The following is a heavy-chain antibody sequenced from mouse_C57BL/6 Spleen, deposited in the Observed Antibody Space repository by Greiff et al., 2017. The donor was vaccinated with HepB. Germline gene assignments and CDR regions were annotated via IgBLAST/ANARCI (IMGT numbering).Heavy chain of an antibody. V-gene: IGHV1-26*01. CDR1: GYTFTDYY. Sequence: EVQLQRSGPELVKPGASVKISCKASGYTFTDYYMNWVKQSHGKSLEWIGDINPNNGGTSYNQKFKGKATLTVDKSSSTAYMELRSLTSEDSAVYYCARSRYYYGSSWYFDVWGTGTTVTVSS. J-gene: IGHJ1*03. D-gene: IGHD1-1*01. CDR3: ARSRYYYGSSWYFDV. CDR2: INPNNGGT.